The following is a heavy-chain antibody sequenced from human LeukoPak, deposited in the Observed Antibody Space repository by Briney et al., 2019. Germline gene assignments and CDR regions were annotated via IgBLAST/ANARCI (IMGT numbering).Heavy chain of an antibody. CDR3: AKHTLLVVPAATYDY. J-gene: IGHJ4*02. V-gene: IGHV3-23*01. CDR2: ISGSGGST. CDR1: GFTFSSYA. D-gene: IGHD2-2*01. Sequence: GGPLRLSCAASGFTFSSYAMSWVRQAPGKGLEWVSAISGSGGSTYYADSVKGRFTISRDNSKNTLYLQMNSLRAEDTAVYYCAKHTLLVVPAATYDYWGQGTLVTVSS.